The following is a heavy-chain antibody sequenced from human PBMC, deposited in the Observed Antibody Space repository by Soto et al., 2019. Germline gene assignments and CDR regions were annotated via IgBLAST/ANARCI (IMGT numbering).Heavy chain of an antibody. D-gene: IGHD3-22*01. V-gene: IGHV4-30-4*01. CDR1: GGSITIGDYY. J-gene: IGHJ3*02. CDR2: IYYSGST. CDR3: ARVRYYYDSSGYWRSKGAFDI. Sequence: QVQLQESGPGLVKPSQTLSLTCTVSGGSITIGDYYWSWIRQPPGKGLEWIGNIYYSGSTYYSPSLESRLTISLTTSKKQFSPKLTSVTAADTAVYYCARVRYYYDSSGYWRSKGAFDIWGQGTMVTVSS.